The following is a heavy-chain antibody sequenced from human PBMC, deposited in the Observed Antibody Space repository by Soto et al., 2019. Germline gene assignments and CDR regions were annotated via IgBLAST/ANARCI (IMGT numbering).Heavy chain of an antibody. CDR3: AREWVNYYDSSGYPDYYYYYGMDV. J-gene: IGHJ6*02. D-gene: IGHD3-22*01. V-gene: IGHV3-53*01. CDR2: IYSGGST. Sequence: GGSLRLSCAASGFTVSSNYMSWVRQAPGKGLEWVSVIYSGGSTYYADSVKGRFTISRDNSKNTLYLQMNSLRAEDTAVYYCAREWVNYYDSSGYPDYYYYYGMDVWDQGTTVTVSS. CDR1: GFTVSSNY.